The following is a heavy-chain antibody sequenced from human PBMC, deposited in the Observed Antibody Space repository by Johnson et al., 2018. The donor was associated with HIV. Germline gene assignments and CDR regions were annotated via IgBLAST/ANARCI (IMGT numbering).Heavy chain of an antibody. D-gene: IGHD1-1*01. CDR1: GFTFSSYA. Sequence: QVQLVESGGGLVQPGGSLRLSCAASGFTFSSYAIHWVRQAPGKGLEWVAVISHDGSNTYYTDSVKGRFTLSGDNATNSLYLQMDSLRAEDTAVYYCARGGDKWNGFLNDEFDIWGQGTMVTVPS. CDR3: ARGGDKWNGFLNDEFDI. J-gene: IGHJ3*02. V-gene: IGHV3-30-3*01. CDR2: ISHDGSNT.